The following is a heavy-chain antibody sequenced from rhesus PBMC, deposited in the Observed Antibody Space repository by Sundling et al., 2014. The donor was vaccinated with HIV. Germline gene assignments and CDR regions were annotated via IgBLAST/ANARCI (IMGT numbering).Heavy chain of an antibody. D-gene: IGHD3-16*01. CDR2: ISYDGSKK. V-gene: IGHV3-54*02. J-gene: IGHJ4*01. CDR3: VGSGSYLFDY. CDR1: GFTFSNFG. Sequence: EVQLVESGGGLVQPGGSLRLSCTASGFTFSNFGIHWVRQAPGKGLEWVTVISYDGSKKYYVDSVKGRFTISRDDSKNKVFLQMNNLKLEDTAVYHCVGSGSYLFDYWGQGVLVTVSS.